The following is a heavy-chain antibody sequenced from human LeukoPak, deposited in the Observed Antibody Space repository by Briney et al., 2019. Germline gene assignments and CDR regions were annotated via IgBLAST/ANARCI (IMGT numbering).Heavy chain of an antibody. V-gene: IGHV4-34*01. J-gene: IGHJ4*02. CDR1: GGSFSGYY. CDR2: INHSGST. Sequence: SETLSLTCAVYGGSFSGYYWSWIRQPPGKGLEWIGEINHSGSTNYNPSLKSRVTISVDTSKNQFSLKLSSVTAADTAVYHCARRITMVRTFDYWGQGTLVTVSS. D-gene: IGHD3-10*01. CDR3: ARRITMVRTFDY.